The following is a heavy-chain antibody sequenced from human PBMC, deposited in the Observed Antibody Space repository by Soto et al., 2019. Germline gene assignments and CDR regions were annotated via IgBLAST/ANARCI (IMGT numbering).Heavy chain of an antibody. CDR1: GYTFTSYA. CDR2: INTNTGNP. V-gene: IGHV7-4-1*01. D-gene: IGHD3-3*01. J-gene: IGHJ6*02. Sequence: QVQLVQSGSELKKPGASVKVSCKASGYTFTSYAMNWVRQAPGQGLEWMGWINTNTGNPTYAQGFTGRFVFSLDTSVSTAYLQICSLKAEDTAVYYCARVSGITIFRVVIPGYYYGMDVWGQGTTVTVSS. CDR3: ARVSGITIFRVVIPGYYYGMDV.